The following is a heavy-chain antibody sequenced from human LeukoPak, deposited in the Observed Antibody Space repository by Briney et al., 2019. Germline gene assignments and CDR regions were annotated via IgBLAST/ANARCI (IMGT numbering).Heavy chain of an antibody. D-gene: IGHD1-26*01. J-gene: IGHJ4*02. CDR3: AKDMSGGSGSSFDY. CDR1: GFTFSSYA. CDR2: ISGSGGST. V-gene: IGHV3-23*01. Sequence: GGSLRLSCAASGFTFSSYAMSWVRQAPGKGQEWVSAISGSGGSTYYADSVKGRFTISRDNSKNTLYLQMNSLRAEDTALYYCAKDMSGGSGSSFDYWGQGTLVTVSS.